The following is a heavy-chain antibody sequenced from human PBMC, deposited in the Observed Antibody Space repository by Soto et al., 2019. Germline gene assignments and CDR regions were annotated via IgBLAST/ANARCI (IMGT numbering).Heavy chain of an antibody. CDR1: GFTFTSSA. D-gene: IGHD2-21*01. CDR3: AAVELRGGDFYFDL. J-gene: IGHJ2*01. Sequence: ASVKVSCKASGFTFTSSAMQWVRQARGQRLEWIGWIVVGSGNTNYAQKFQERVTITRDMSTSTAYMELSSLRSEDTAVYYCAAVELRGGDFYFDLWGRGTLVTVSS. CDR2: IVVGSGNT. V-gene: IGHV1-58*02.